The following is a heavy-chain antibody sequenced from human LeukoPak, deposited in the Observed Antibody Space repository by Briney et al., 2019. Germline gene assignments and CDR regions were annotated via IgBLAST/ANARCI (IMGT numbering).Heavy chain of an antibody. Sequence: GGSLRLSCAASGFTFSDYYMSWIRQAPGKGLEWVSYISSSSYTNYADPVKGRFTISRDNAKNSLYLQMNSLRAEDTAVYYCARDSLSLGMWVRGPLGYFDYWGQGTLVTVSS. J-gene: IGHJ4*02. D-gene: IGHD3-10*01. V-gene: IGHV3-11*06. CDR3: ARDSLSLGMWVRGPLGYFDY. CDR1: GFTFSDYY. CDR2: ISSSSYT.